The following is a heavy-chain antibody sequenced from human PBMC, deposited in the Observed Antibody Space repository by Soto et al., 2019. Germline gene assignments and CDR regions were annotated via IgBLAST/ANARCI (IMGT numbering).Heavy chain of an antibody. D-gene: IGHD2-15*01. J-gene: IGHJ4*02. Sequence: QVQLVQSGAEVKKPGASVKVSCKASGYTFTSYYMHWVRQAPGQGLEWMGIINPSGGSTSYAQKFQGRVTMTRDTSTSTVYMELSSLRAEDTAVYYCARRDQYCSGGSCYSHFDYWGQGTLVTVSS. CDR3: ARRDQYCSGGSCYSHFDY. CDR1: GYTFTSYY. CDR2: INPSGGST. V-gene: IGHV1-46*03.